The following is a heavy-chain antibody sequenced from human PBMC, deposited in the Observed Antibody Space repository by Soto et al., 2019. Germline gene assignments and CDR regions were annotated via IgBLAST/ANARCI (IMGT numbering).Heavy chain of an antibody. V-gene: IGHV1-69*01. CDR2: IIPISGTA. D-gene: IGHD2-2*01. J-gene: IGHJ6*02. CDR3: SRCQGSSTSLEIYYYYYYGMDV. Sequence: QVQLVQSVAEVKKPGSSVKVSCKASGGTFSSYAISWVRQAPGQGLEWMGGIIPISGTANYAQKFQGRVTITADESTSTAYMELSSLRSEDTAVYYCSRCQGSSTSLEIYYYYYYGMDVWGQGTTVTVSS. CDR1: GGTFSSYA.